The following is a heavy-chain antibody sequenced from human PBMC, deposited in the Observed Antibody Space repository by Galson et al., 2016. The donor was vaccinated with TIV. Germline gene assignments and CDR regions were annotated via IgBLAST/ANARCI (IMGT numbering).Heavy chain of an antibody. CDR2: INEDGSEI. CDR1: GFTFSAYW. CDR3: ARRFDY. V-gene: IGHV3-7*01. Sequence: SLRLSCAASGFTFSAYWMNWIRQVPGKGLEWLTNINEDGSEIYYVDSVRGRFTISRGNAKNLLYLEMNGLRDEDTAVYYCARRFDYWGQGILVTVSS. J-gene: IGHJ4*02.